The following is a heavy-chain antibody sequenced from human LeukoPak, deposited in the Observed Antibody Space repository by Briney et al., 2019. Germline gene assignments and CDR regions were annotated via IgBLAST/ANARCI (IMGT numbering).Heavy chain of an antibody. D-gene: IGHD1-14*01. V-gene: IGHV3-7*01. CDR1: GFTFSSYW. J-gene: IGHJ4*02. CDR2: IKPDESEK. CDR3: ARSPDGFDY. Sequence: GGSLRLSCAASGFTFSSYWMSWVRQAPGKGLEWVANIKPDESEKFHVDSVKGRFTISRNNAKNSLYLQMNSLRAEDTAVYYCARSPDGFDYWGQGTLVTVSS.